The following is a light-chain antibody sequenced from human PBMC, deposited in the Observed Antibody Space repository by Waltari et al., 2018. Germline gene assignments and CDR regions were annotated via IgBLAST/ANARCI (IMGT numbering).Light chain of an antibody. CDR1: QTFGKY. CDR2: DAS. J-gene: IGKJ1*01. Sequence: EIVLTQSPGTLSLSPGERATLSCRASQTFGKYLAWYQQKPDQAPRLLIYDASIRASGIPDRFSGSGSGTDFSLTISTLEPEDFAVYYCQHYVRLPATFGQGTKVEIK. V-gene: IGKV3-20*01. CDR3: QHYVRLPAT.